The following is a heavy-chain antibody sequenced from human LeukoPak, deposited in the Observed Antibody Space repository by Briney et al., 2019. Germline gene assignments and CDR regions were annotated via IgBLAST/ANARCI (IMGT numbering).Heavy chain of an antibody. CDR2: ISGSGGST. CDR3: AKDGAPSYYDFWSGYDY. Sequence: GGSLRLSCAASGFTFSSYAMSWVRQAPGKGLEWVSAISGSGGSTYYADSVKGRFTISRDNSKNTLYLQMNSLRAEDMAVYYCAKDGAPSYYDFWSGYDYWGQGTLVTVSS. J-gene: IGHJ4*02. D-gene: IGHD3-3*01. CDR1: GFTFSSYA. V-gene: IGHV3-23*01.